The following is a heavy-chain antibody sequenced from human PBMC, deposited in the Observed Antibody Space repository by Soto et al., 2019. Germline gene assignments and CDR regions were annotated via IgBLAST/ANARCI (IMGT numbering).Heavy chain of an antibody. V-gene: IGHV1-46*01. CDR1: GYTFTNYY. J-gene: IGHJ4*02. Sequence: GASVKVSCKTSGYTFTNYYVQWVRQAPGQGLEWMGVIHPDGGHTTYSQKFQDRVTMTRDTFTSTIYMELSSLRSEDTAVYYCARGDNDYWRQGTLVTVSS. CDR3: ARGDNDY. CDR2: IHPDGGHT.